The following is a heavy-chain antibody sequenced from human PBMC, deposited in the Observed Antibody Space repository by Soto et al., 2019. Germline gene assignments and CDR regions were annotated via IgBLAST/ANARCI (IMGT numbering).Heavy chain of an antibody. Sequence: QVQLVQSGAEVKKPGASVKVSCKASGYTFTSYGISWVRQAPGQGLEWMGWISAYNGNTKYAQKLQGRVTMTTATATSTAYMELRSLRSADTAVYYSARDAAIGMNAYWGQGTLVTVSS. V-gene: IGHV1-18*01. J-gene: IGHJ4*02. D-gene: IGHD1-1*01. CDR1: GYTFTSYG. CDR3: ARDAAIGMNAY. CDR2: ISAYNGNT.